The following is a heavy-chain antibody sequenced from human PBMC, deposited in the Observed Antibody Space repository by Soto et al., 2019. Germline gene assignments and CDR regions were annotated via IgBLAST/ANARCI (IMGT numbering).Heavy chain of an antibody. D-gene: IGHD5-12*01. Sequence: GASVKVSCKASGYTFTGYYMHWVRQAPGQGLEWMGWINPNSGGTNYAQKFQGRVTMTRDTSISTAYMELTSVTAADTAIYYCVREAYIGYGHAIDHWGQGTLVTVSS. CDR1: GYTFTGYY. CDR3: VREAYIGYGHAIDH. CDR2: INPNSGGT. J-gene: IGHJ4*02. V-gene: IGHV1-2*02.